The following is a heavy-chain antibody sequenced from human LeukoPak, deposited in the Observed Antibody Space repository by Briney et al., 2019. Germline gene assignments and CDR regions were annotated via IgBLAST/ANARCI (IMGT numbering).Heavy chain of an antibody. Sequence: SETLSLTCAVYGGSFSGYYWSWIRQPPGEGLEWIGEINHSGSTNYNPSLKSRVTISVDTSKNQFSLKLSSVTAADTAVYYCARGRPVGYCSGGSCSHRYYFDYWGQGTLVTVSS. CDR3: ARGRPVGYCSGGSCSHRYYFDY. J-gene: IGHJ4*02. CDR2: INHSGST. V-gene: IGHV4-34*01. D-gene: IGHD2-15*01. CDR1: GGSFSGYY.